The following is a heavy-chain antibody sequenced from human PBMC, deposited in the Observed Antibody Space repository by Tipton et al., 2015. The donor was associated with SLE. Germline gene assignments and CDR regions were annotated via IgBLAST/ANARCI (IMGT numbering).Heavy chain of an antibody. CDR3: AGGTGAYLDH. CDR2: IRYDGSDK. V-gene: IGHV3-30*02. J-gene: IGHJ4*02. CDR1: GFTFSDYG. Sequence: SLRLSCAASGFTFSDYGMHWVRQAPGKGLEWVAFIRYDGSDKDYTDSVKGRFTISRDNSKNTLYLQMNRLRVEDTAVYYCAGGTGAYLDHWGQGTLVTVSS. D-gene: IGHD3-16*01.